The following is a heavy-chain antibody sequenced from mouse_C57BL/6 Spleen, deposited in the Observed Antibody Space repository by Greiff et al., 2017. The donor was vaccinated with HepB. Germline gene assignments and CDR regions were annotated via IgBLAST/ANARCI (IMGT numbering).Heavy chain of an antibody. CDR2: ISSGGSYT. J-gene: IGHJ1*03. D-gene: IGHD2-5*01. V-gene: IGHV5-6*01. Sequence: EVKLVESGGDLVKPGGSLKLSCAASGFTFSSYGMSWVRQTPDKRLEWVATISSGGSYTYYPDSVKGRFTISRDNAKNTLYLQMSSLKSEDTAMYYCATYYSNYEWYFDVWGTGTTVTVSS. CDR1: GFTFSSYG. CDR3: ATYYSNYEWYFDV.